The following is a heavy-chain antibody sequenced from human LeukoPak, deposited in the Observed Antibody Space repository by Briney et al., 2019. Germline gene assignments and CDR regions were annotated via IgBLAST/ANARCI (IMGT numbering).Heavy chain of an antibody. D-gene: IGHD3-3*01. Sequence: PGGSLRLSCAASGFTLGTYDMYWVRQAPGKGLECVSSISRSGGSTYYADSVKGRFTISRDNSKNTLYLQMNSLRAEDTAVYYCARHEGNIDIRTIFGVVAAAPCYWGQGTLVTVSS. V-gene: IGHV3-23*01. CDR1: GFTLGTYD. CDR2: ISRSGGST. CDR3: ARHEGNIDIRTIFGVVAAAPCY. J-gene: IGHJ4*02.